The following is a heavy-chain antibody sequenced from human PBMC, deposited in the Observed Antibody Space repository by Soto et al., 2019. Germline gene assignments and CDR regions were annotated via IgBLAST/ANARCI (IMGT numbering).Heavy chain of an antibody. V-gene: IGHV1-69*06. CDR3: ARDRTDSGYYTNWLDP. CDR2: IIPIFGTT. D-gene: IGHD3-22*01. CDR1: GGTFGSDA. J-gene: IGHJ5*02. Sequence: SVKVSCKASGGTFGSDAITWVRQAPGQGLEWVGRIIPIFGTTNYAQNLQGRVTISADKSTLTSYMELHSLTSDDTALYYCARDRTDSGYYTNWLDPWGQGTQVTVSS.